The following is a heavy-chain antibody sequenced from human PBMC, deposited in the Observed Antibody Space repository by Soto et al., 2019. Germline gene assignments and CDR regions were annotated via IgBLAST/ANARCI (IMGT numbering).Heavy chain of an antibody. CDR2: IYDSGNT. J-gene: IGHJ5*02. CDR1: GGSISSGGYY. CDR3: AREEGGGYDHRWFDP. D-gene: IGHD5-12*01. Sequence: QVQLQESGPGLVKPSQTLSLTYTVSGGSISSGGYYWSWIRQHPGKGLEWIGYIYDSGNTYYNPSLKSRVTISVDTSKNQFSLKLSSVTAADTAVYYCAREEGGGYDHRWFDPWGQGTLVTVSS. V-gene: IGHV4-31*03.